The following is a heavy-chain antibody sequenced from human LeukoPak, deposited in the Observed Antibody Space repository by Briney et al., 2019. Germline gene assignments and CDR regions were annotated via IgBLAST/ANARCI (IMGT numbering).Heavy chain of an antibody. CDR1: GFTFSSYA. Sequence: GRSLRLSCAASGFTFSSYAMHWVRQAPGKGLEWGAVISYDGSNKYYADSVKGRFTISRDNSKNTLYLQMNSLRAEDTTVYYCAKDQKELRYFEWSCDYWGQGTLVTVSS. V-gene: IGHV3-30-3*01. CDR3: AKDQKELRYFEWSCDY. D-gene: IGHD3-9*01. J-gene: IGHJ4*02. CDR2: ISYDGSNK.